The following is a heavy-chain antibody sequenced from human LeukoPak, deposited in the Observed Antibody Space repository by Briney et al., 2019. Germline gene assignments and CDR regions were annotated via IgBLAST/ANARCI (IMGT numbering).Heavy chain of an antibody. CDR3: AKDLRRVNWYCSGGSCTQFDY. J-gene: IGHJ4*02. V-gene: IGHV3-30*02. Sequence: TGGSLRLSCAASGFTFSSYGMHWVRQAPGKGLEWVAFIRYDGSNKYYADSVKGRFTISRDNSKNTLYLQMNSLRAEDTAVYYCAKDLRRVNWYCSGGSCTQFDYWGQGTLVTVSS. CDR1: GFTFSSYG. D-gene: IGHD2-15*01. CDR2: IRYDGSNK.